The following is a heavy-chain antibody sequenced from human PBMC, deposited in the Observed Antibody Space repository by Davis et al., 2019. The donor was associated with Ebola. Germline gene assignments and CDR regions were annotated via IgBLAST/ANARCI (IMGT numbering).Heavy chain of an antibody. CDR1: VITFSSYA. CDR2: IKQDGSEK. V-gene: IGHV3-7*01. D-gene: IGHD3-16*01. CDR3: ARDTYYDYVWGTPFDY. J-gene: IGHJ4*02. Sequence: GGSLRLSCTDSVITFSSYAMTWVRQAPGKGLEWVANIKQDGSEKYYVDSVKGRFTISRDNAKNSLYLQMNSLRAEDTAVYYCARDTYYDYVWGTPFDYWGQGTLVTVSS.